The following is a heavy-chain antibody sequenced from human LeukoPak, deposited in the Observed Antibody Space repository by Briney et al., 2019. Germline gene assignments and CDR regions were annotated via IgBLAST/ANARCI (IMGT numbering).Heavy chain of an antibody. CDR3: AREGKCDY. V-gene: IGHV3-33*01. CDR1: GFTFSAYG. Sequence: GGSLRLSCAASGFTFSAYGMHWVRQAPGKGLEWVAFIWYDGSDKLYADSVKGRFTISRDNAKNSLYLQMNSLRAEDTAVYYCAREGKCDYWGQGTLVTVSS. CDR2: IWYDGSDK. D-gene: IGHD4-23*01. J-gene: IGHJ4*02.